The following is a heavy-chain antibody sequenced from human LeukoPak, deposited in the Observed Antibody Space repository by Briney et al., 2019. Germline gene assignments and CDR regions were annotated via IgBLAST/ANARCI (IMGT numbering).Heavy chain of an antibody. Sequence: GGSPRLSCAASGFTVSSNDMSWVRQAPGKGLEWVSLIYSGRSTYYADSVKGRFIISRDNSKNSLYLQMNSLRAEDTAVYYCAREGLGSSPSFDYWGQGTLVTVSS. V-gene: IGHV3-66*01. CDR2: IYSGRST. D-gene: IGHD6-13*01. J-gene: IGHJ4*02. CDR1: GFTVSSND. CDR3: AREGLGSSPSFDY.